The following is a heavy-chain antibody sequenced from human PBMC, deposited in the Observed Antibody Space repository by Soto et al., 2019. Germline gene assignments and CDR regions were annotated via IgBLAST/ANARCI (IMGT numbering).Heavy chain of an antibody. CDR1: GGSVSSGGNY. CDR3: ARGLSSPSAAGV. D-gene: IGHD6-6*01. J-gene: IGHJ4*02. CDR2: VHETGTT. V-gene: IGHV4-39*01. Sequence: QLQLQESGPGLVKPSETLSLTCAVSGGSVSSGGNYWGWIRQSPGKGLEWIGSVHETGTTDYNPSRTSRVTISVETSKEQFSLNVNSVTAADTAVYYCARGLSSPSAAGVWGPGTLVTVSS.